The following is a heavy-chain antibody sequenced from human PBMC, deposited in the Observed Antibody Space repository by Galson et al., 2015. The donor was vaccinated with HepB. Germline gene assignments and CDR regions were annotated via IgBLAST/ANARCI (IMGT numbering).Heavy chain of an antibody. J-gene: IGHJ6*02. CDR1: GFTFSSYS. CDR3: ARVRSVVVPAATSPKTYYYYYGMDV. V-gene: IGHV3-21*01. Sequence: SLRLSCAASGFTFSSYSMNWVRQAPGKGLEWVSSIISSSSYIYYADSVKGRFTISRDNAKNSLYLQMNSLRAEDTAVYYCARVRSVVVPAATSPKTYYYYYGMDVWGQGTTVTVSS. CDR2: IISSSSYI. D-gene: IGHD2-2*01.